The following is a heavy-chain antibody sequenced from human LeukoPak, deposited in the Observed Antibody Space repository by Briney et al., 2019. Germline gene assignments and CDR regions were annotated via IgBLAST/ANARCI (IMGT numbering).Heavy chain of an antibody. CDR1: GCTFTKYA. D-gene: IGHD4-17*01. CDR2: FCARGGSV. J-gene: IGHJ3*02. V-gene: IGHV3-23*01. Sequence: GGPMRRYCAGTGCTFTKYALRWVRQSPGSGPDWRSVFCARGGSVYYAESVKGGFTISRVDYKNTLYLQMNGLRVEDTAVYYCAKDPNGDYVGGFDMRGPGTMVTVSS. CDR3: AKDPNGDYVGGFDM.